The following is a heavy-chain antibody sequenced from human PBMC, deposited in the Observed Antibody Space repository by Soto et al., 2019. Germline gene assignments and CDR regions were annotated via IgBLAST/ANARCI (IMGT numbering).Heavy chain of an antibody. Sequence: QVQLVQSGAEVKKPGASVKVSCKASGYTFTSNDINWVRQATGQGLEWMGWMNPDKGNTGYAQKFQCRITMTRNNSISTAYMELSSLRSEDTAVYYCARGYGGYTWYPDYCGQGTLVTVSS. V-gene: IGHV1-8*01. J-gene: IGHJ4*02. D-gene: IGHD4-17*01. CDR3: ARGYGGYTWYPDY. CDR2: MNPDKGNT. CDR1: GYTFTSND.